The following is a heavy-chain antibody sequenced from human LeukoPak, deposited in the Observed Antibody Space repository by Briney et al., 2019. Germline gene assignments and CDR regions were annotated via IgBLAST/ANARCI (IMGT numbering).Heavy chain of an antibody. V-gene: IGHV4-59*01. CDR2: IYYSGST. Sequence: SETLSLTCTVSGGSISSYYWSWIRQPPGKGLEWIGYIYYSGSTNYNPSLKSRVTISVDTSMNQFSLKLSSVTAADTAVYYCAREKGNSYGYDYWGQGTLVTVSS. J-gene: IGHJ4*02. CDR1: GGSISSYY. D-gene: IGHD5-18*01. CDR3: AREKGNSYGYDY.